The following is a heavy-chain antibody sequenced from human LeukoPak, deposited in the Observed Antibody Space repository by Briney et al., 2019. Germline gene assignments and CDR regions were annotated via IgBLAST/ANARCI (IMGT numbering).Heavy chain of an antibody. CDR2: MSPNSGDT. V-gene: IGHV1-8*01. CDR1: GYTFTSYD. J-gene: IGHJ4*02. Sequence: ASVKVSCKASGYTFTSYDFNWVRQATGQRPEWMGWMSPNSGDTGYAQEFRDRVTMTRNTSISTAYMELSSLRSDDTAVYYCARGPPNWGYDYWGPGTLVTVSS. D-gene: IGHD7-27*01. CDR3: ARGPPNWGYDY.